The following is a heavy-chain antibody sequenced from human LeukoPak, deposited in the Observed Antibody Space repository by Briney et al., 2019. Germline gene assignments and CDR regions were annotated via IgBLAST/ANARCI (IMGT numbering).Heavy chain of an antibody. V-gene: IGHV3-23*01. Sequence: GGSLRLSCAASGVTFSSYAMSWVRQAPGKGLEWVSAISGSGGSTYYADSVKGRFTISRDNSKNTLYLQMNSLRAEDTAVYYCAKDPTSYGDYELYAFDIWGQGTMVTVSS. J-gene: IGHJ3*02. D-gene: IGHD4-17*01. CDR2: ISGSGGST. CDR3: AKDPTSYGDYELYAFDI. CDR1: GVTFSSYA.